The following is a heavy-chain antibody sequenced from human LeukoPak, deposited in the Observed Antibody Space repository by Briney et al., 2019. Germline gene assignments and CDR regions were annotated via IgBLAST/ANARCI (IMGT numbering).Heavy chain of an antibody. CDR1: GASISSYY. J-gene: IGHJ3*01. CDR3: ARVKNYYDNSDYAFDV. Sequence: SETLSLTCTVSGASISSYYWSWIRQPPGKGLEWIGYIYYSGSTNYNPSLKSRVTISVDTSKNQFSQKLSSVTAADTAVYYCARVKNYYDNSDYAFDVWG. CDR2: IYYSGST. D-gene: IGHD3-22*01. V-gene: IGHV4-59*01.